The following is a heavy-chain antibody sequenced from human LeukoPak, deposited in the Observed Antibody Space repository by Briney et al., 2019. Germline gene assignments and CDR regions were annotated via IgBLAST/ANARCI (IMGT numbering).Heavy chain of an antibody. CDR2: TYYRSKWYN. D-gene: IGHD1-20*01. CDR1: GDIVSNSSGA. Sequence: SQTLSLTCAISGDIVSNSSGAWNWIRQSPSRGLEWLGRTYYRSKWYNEYAVSVKSRITINPDTSKNQFSLHLNSVTPEDTAVYYCASRSTITVARALDNWGQGTLVTVSS. V-gene: IGHV6-1*01. J-gene: IGHJ4*02. CDR3: ASRSTITVARALDN.